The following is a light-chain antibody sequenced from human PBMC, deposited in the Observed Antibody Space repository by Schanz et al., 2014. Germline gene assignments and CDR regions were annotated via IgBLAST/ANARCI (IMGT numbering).Light chain of an antibody. V-gene: IGKV3-20*01. J-gene: IGKJ1*01. CDR2: AAS. CDR3: QQYDNYSGT. Sequence: EIVLTQSPGTLSLSPGERATLSCRASQSVSSSYLAWYQQKPGQAPRLLIYAASTRATDIPDRFSGSGSGTEFTLTISSLQSDDFATYYCQQYDNYSGTFGQGTKVEI. CDR1: QSVSSSY.